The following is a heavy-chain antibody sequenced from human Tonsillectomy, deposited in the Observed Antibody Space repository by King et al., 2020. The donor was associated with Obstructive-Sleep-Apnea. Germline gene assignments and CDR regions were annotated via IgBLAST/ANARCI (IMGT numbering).Heavy chain of an antibody. D-gene: IGHD2-8*01. CDR2: IDYSGST. CDR1: GASISSTSYC. J-gene: IGHJ6*02. V-gene: IGHV4-39*07. CDR3: TRMVTAAYYYYAVDV. Sequence: QLQESGPGLVKPSETLSLTCSVSGASISSTSYCWGWIRQPPGKGLEWIGNIDYSGSTYYNPSLKNRITISVDTSKNQLSLRLRSVTAADTAVYFCTRMVTAAYYYYAVDVWGQGTTVTVSS.